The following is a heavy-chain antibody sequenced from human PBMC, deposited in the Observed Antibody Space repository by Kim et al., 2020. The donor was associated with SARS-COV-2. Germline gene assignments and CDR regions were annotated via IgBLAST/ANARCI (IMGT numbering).Heavy chain of an antibody. J-gene: IGHJ6*02. V-gene: IGHV3-23*01. D-gene: IGHD4-17*01. CDR1: GFTFSSYA. CDR3: AKGGYGDYAGHYYYGMDV. CDR2: ISGSGGST. Sequence: GGSLRLSCAASGFTFSSYAMSWVRQAPGKGLEWVSAISGSGGSTYYADSVKGRFTISRDNSKNTLYLQMNSLRAEDTAVYYCAKGGYGDYAGHYYYGMDVWGQGTTVTVSS.